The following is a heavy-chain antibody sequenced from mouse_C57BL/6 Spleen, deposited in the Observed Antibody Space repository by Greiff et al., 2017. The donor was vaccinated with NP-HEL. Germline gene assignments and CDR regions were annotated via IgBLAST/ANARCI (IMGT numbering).Heavy chain of an antibody. D-gene: IGHD2-5*01. CDR3: ARRGYSNPFAY. Sequence: DVQLVESGGGLVKPGGSLKLSCAASGFTFSSYTMSWVRQTPEKRLEWVATISGGGGNTYYPDSVKGRFTISRDNAKNTLYLQMSSLRSEDTALYYCARRGYSNPFAYWGQGTLVTVSA. CDR1: GFTFSSYT. V-gene: IGHV5-9*01. CDR2: ISGGGGNT. J-gene: IGHJ3*01.